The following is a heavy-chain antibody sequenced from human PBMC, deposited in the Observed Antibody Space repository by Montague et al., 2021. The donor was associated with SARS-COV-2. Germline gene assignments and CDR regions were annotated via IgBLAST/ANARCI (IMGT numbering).Heavy chain of an antibody. CDR2: IYYSGTT. J-gene: IGHJ4*02. CDR1: SGSIISSGYY. CDR3: ARGMIRGVTTQFDY. D-gene: IGHD3-10*01. V-gene: IGHV4-39*02. Sequence: SETLSLTCSVSSGSIISSGYYWGWIRQPPGKELEWIGHIYYSGTTYYNPSLQSRGTISVDTSKNHLSLRLSSVTAADTAVYFCARGMIRGVTTQFDYWGQGSQVTVSS.